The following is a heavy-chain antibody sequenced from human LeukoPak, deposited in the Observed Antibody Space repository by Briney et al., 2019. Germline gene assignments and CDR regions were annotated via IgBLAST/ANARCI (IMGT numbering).Heavy chain of an antibody. V-gene: IGHV3-48*03. J-gene: IGHJ4*02. CDR1: GFTFRIYE. Sequence: PGGSLRLSCAASGFTFRIYEMNWVRQAPGKGLEWVSYIGTITTSTYYADSVKGRFTVSRDDAKSLLYLQMSSLRAEDTAVYYCARTVYDLRGQRLVPGLEYWGQGTLVTVSS. CDR2: IGTITTST. CDR3: ARTVYDLRGQRLVPGLEY. D-gene: IGHD6-13*01.